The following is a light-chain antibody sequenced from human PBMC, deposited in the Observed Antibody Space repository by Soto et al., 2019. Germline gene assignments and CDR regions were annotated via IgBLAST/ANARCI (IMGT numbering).Light chain of an antibody. CDR2: GAS. Sequence: EIVLTQSPGTLSLSPGERATLSCRASQSLSSSYLAWYQQKFGQAPRLLIYGASNTATGIPDRFSGSGSGTDFTLTISRLEPEDFAVYYCQQSGNSPLTFGQGTRLEIK. J-gene: IGKJ5*01. CDR3: QQSGNSPLT. V-gene: IGKV3-20*01. CDR1: QSLSSSY.